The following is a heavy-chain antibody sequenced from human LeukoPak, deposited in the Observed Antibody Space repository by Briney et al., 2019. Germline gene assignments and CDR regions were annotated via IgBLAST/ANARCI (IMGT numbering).Heavy chain of an antibody. Sequence: SETLSLTCTVSGGSISSGGYYWSWIRQPAGKGLEWIGRIYTSGNTNYNPSLKSRVTKSVDTSKNQFSLKLSSVTAADTAVYYCARSRIAAAAAFDFWGQGTLVTVSS. V-gene: IGHV4-61*02. CDR1: GGSISSGGYY. CDR3: ARSRIAAAAAFDF. CDR2: IYTSGNT. D-gene: IGHD6-13*01. J-gene: IGHJ4*02.